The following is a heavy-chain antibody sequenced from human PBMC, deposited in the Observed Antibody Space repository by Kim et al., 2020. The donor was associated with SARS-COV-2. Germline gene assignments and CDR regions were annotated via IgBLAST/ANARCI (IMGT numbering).Heavy chain of an antibody. CDR2: IYYSGST. V-gene: IGHV4-59*13. CDR1: GGSISSYY. D-gene: IGHD1-26*01. J-gene: IGHJ4*02. CDR3: ARARSYNPPFDY. Sequence: SETLSLTCTVSGGSISSYYWSWIRQPPGKGLEWIGYIYYSGSTNYNPSLKSRVTISVDTSKNQFSLKLSSVTAADTAVYYCARARSYNPPFDYWGQGTLVTVSS.